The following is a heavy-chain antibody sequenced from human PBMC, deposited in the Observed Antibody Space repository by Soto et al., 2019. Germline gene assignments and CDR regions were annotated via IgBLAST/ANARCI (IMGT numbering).Heavy chain of an antibody. V-gene: IGHV4-31*03. CDR2: IYYSGST. D-gene: IGHD5-12*01. CDR1: GGSISSGGYY. J-gene: IGHJ6*02. CDR3: ARINRDGYNYWAYYYYGMDV. Sequence: SETLSLTCTVSGGSISSGGYYWSWIRQHPGKGLEWIGYIYYSGSTYYNPSLKSRVTISVDTSKNQFSLKLSSVTAADTAVYYCARINRDGYNYWAYYYYGMDVWGQGTTVTVSS.